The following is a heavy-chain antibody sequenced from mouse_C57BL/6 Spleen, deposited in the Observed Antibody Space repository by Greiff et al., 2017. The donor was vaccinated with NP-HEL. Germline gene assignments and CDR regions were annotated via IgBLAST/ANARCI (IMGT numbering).Heavy chain of an antibody. CDR1: GYAFSSYW. D-gene: IGHD2-4*01. V-gene: IGHV1-80*01. J-gene: IGHJ3*01. CDR2: IYPGDGDT. CDR3: ARSYYDYGGDFAY. Sequence: QVQLQQSGAELVKPGASVKISCKASGYAFSSYWMNWVKQRPGKGLEWIGQIYPGDGDTNYNGKFKGKATLTADKSSSTAYMQLSSLTSEDSAVYFCARSYYDYGGDFAYWGQGTLVTVSA.